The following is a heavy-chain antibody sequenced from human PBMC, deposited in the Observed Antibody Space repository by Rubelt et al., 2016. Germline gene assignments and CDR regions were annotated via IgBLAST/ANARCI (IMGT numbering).Heavy chain of an antibody. V-gene: IGHV3-74*01. Sequence: GKGLVWVSRISSDGNNRRYADSVKGRFTISRDPSKNTLSLQMNSLRAEDTAIYYCAKSGCSGGSCYFYYFDSWGQGTLVTVSS. CDR3: AKSGCSGGSCYFYYFDS. J-gene: IGHJ4*02. CDR2: ISSDGNNR. D-gene: IGHD2-15*01.